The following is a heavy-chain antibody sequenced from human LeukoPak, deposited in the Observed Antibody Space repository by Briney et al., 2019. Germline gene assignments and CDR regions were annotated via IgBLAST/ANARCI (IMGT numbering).Heavy chain of an antibody. V-gene: IGHV6-1*01. CDR1: GDSVSSNSAA. D-gene: IGHD2-2*01. J-gene: IGHJ3*02. CDR3: AGRSINRQTFDI. Sequence: QTLSLTCAISGDSVSSNSAAWNWIRQSPSRGLEWLGRTYFRSKWYNDYAVSVTSRIIINPDTSKNQFSLQLNSVAPEDTAVYYCAGRSINRQTFDIWGQGTMVTVSS. CDR2: TYFRSKWYN.